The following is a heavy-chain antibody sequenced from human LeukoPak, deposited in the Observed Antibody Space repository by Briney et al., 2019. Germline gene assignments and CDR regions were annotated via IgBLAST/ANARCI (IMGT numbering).Heavy chain of an antibody. D-gene: IGHD6-25*01. CDR1: GFTFSNAW. J-gene: IGHJ4*02. CDR3: ARDSCAAAGAIDY. V-gene: IGHV3-15*01. CDR2: FKIKTDGGAT. Sequence: GGSLRLSCAASGFTFSNAWMSWVRQAPGKGLEWVGHFKIKTDGGATDYAAPVKGRFTISRDNAKNSVYLQMISLRVEDTAVYYCARDSCAAAGAIDYWGQGILVTVSS.